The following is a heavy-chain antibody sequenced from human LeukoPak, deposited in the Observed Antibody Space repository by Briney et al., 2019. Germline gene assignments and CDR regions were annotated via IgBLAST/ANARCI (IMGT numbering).Heavy chain of an antibody. J-gene: IGHJ6*03. D-gene: IGHD6-19*01. CDR3: ARGGVVAGNYYMDV. CDR2: INHSGST. CDR1: GGSISDYY. Sequence: PSETLSLTCNVSGGSISDYYWSWIRQPPGKGLEWIGEINHSGSTNYNPSLKSRVTISVDTSKNQFSLKLSSVTAADTAVYYCARGGVVAGNYYMDVWGKGTTVTVSS. V-gene: IGHV4-34*01.